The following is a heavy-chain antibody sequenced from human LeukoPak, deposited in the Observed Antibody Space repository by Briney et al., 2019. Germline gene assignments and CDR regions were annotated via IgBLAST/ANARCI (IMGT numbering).Heavy chain of an antibody. V-gene: IGHV1-2*02. CDR1: GGTFSSYA. Sequence: GASVKVSCKASGGTFSSYAISWVRQAPGQGLEWMGWINPDGGVTKSAQNFQGRVTMTRDKSINTVYMELSGLTSDDTALYYCARGPNHYYYMDFWGTGTTVSVSS. CDR2: INPDGGVT. CDR3: ARGPNHYYYMDF. D-gene: IGHD2-8*01. J-gene: IGHJ6*03.